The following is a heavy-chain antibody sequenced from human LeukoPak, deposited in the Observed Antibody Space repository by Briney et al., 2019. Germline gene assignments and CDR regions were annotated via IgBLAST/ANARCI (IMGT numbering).Heavy chain of an antibody. D-gene: IGHD3-16*02. J-gene: IGHJ4*02. CDR1: GFTFSNNA. Sequence: PGGSLRLSCAASGFTFSNNAMSWVRQAPGKGLEWVSSITSSGSATFYADSVKGRFTISRDNSKNTLYLQMNGLRAEDTAVYYCARGVDVWGNYRQYYFDYWGQETLVTVSS. CDR2: ITSSGSAT. CDR3: ARGVDVWGNYRQYYFDY. V-gene: IGHV3-23*01.